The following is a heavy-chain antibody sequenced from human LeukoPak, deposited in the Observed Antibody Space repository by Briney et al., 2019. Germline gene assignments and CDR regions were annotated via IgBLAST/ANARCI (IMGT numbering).Heavy chain of an antibody. CDR1: GFTFSSYG. J-gene: IGHJ4*02. Sequence: PGGSLRLSRAASGFTFSSYGMHWVRQAPGKGLEWVAVISYDGSNKYYADSVKGRFTISRDNSKNTLYLQMNSLRAEDTAVYYCAKDVFVGVGATTGFDYWGQGTLVTVSS. CDR2: ISYDGSNK. CDR3: AKDVFVGVGATTGFDY. V-gene: IGHV3-30*18. D-gene: IGHD1-26*01.